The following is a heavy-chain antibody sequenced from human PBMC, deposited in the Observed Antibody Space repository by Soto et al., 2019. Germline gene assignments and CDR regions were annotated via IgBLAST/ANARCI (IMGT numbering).Heavy chain of an antibody. CDR2: IIPIFGTA. D-gene: IGHD3-22*01. Sequence: GASVKVSCKASGGTFSSYAISCVRQAPGQGLEWMGGIIPIFGTANYAQKFQGRVTITADESTSTAYMELSSLRSEDTAVYYCARGLLRDYDSSGYYKDAFDIWGQGTMVTVSS. CDR3: ARGLLRDYDSSGYYKDAFDI. J-gene: IGHJ3*02. CDR1: GGTFSSYA. V-gene: IGHV1-69*13.